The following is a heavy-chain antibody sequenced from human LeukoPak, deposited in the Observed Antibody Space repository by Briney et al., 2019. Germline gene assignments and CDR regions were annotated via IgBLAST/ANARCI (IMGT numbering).Heavy chain of an antibody. D-gene: IGHD3-22*01. CDR2: INYSGST. CDR1: GGSFSGFY. Sequence: SETLSLTCAVYGGSFSGFYWTWIRQPPGKGLEWIGEINYSGSTNYNPSLKSRVTISVDTSKNQFSLKLSSVTAADTAVYYCARRGKPNYYDSSGYPTYRRGWFDPWGQGTLVTVSS. V-gene: IGHV4-34*01. CDR3: ARRGKPNYYDSSGYPTYRRGWFDP. J-gene: IGHJ5*02.